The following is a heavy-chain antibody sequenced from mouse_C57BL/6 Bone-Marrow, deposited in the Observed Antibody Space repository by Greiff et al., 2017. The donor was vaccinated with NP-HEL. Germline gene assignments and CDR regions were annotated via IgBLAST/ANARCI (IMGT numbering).Heavy chain of an antibody. Sequence: EVHLVESGGGLVKPGGSLKLSCAASGFTFSSYAMSWVRQTPEKRLEWVATISDGGSYTYYPDNVKGRFTISRDNAKNNLYLQMSHLKSEDTAMYYCARDWGRVPFAYWGQGTLVTVSA. CDR3: ARDWGRVPFAY. CDR2: ISDGGSYT. V-gene: IGHV5-4*01. D-gene: IGHD3-3*01. J-gene: IGHJ3*01. CDR1: GFTFSSYA.